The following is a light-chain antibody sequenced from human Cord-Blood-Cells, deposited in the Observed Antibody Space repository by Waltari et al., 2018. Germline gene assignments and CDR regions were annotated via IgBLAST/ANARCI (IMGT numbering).Light chain of an antibody. CDR3: SSYTSSSTYV. CDR2: DVS. V-gene: IGLV2-14*01. CDR1: SSDVGGYNY. J-gene: IGLJ1*01. Sequence: QSALTQPASVSGFPGQSITISCTGTSSDVGGYNYVSWYQQHPGKAPKLMIYDVSNRPSGVSNRFSGSKSGNTASLTISGLQAEYEADYYCSSYTSSSTYVFGTGTKVTVL.